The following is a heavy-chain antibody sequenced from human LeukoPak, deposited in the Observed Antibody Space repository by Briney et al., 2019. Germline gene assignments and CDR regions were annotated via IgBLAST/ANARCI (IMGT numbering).Heavy chain of an antibody. D-gene: IGHD6-13*01. Sequence: PSETLSLTCTFSGFSLSSGHYWGWTRPPPGKGLEWIASIPHSGTTFYNPSLKSRVTISVDTSKNQFSLTVTSVTAADTAVYYCSRGQSISAVAVWGQGTLVTVSS. CDR1: GFSLSSGHY. V-gene: IGHV4-38-2*02. CDR3: SRGQSISAVAV. CDR2: IPHSGTT. J-gene: IGHJ4*02.